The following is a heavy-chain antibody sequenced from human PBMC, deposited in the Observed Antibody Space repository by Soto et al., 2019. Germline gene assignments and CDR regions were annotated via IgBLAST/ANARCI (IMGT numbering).Heavy chain of an antibody. V-gene: IGHV5-51*01. CDR3: VRGSTPERNDF. J-gene: IGHJ4*02. Sequence: GESLKISCKASGYDFPSYWIGWVRQMPGKGLEWMGIIYPGDSDTKYGPYFQGQVTFSADKSTSTVYLQWSSLKASDSAIYYCVRGSTPERNDFWGQGTLVTVSS. CDR1: GYDFPSYW. CDR2: IYPGDSDT. D-gene: IGHD3-10*01.